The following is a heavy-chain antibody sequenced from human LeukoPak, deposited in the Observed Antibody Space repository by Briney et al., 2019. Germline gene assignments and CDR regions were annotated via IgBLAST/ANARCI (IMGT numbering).Heavy chain of an antibody. D-gene: IGHD6-19*01. CDR3: ACSGAGWFDY. V-gene: IGHV3-53*01. CDR1: GFTVSTNY. CDR2: IYADGST. Sequence: GGSLRLSCAASGFTVSTNYMSWVRQAPGKRLEWVSVIYADGSTYYADSVKGRFTISRDNSKNTLYLQMNSLRAEDTAVYYCACSGAGWFDYWGQGTLVTVSS. J-gene: IGHJ4*02.